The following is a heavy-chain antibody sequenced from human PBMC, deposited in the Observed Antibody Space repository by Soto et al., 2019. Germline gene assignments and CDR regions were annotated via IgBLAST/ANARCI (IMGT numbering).Heavy chain of an antibody. CDR3: ARKRMVTTTFDY. D-gene: IGHD4-4*01. J-gene: IGHJ4*02. CDR1: GYTFTSYA. CDR2: INAGNGNT. Sequence: GASVKVSCKASGYTFTSYAMHWVRQAPGQRLEWMGWINAGNGNTKYSQKFQGRVTITRDTSASTAYMELSSLRSEDTAVYYCARKRMVTTTFDYWGQGTLVTVSS. V-gene: IGHV1-3*01.